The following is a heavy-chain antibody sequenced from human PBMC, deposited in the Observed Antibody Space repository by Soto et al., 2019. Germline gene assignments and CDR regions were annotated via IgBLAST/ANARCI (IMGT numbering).Heavy chain of an antibody. Sequence: EVQLVESGGGLVQPGRSLRLSCAASGFTFDDYAMHWVRQRPGKGLEWVSGISGSGGSTYYADSVKGRFTISRDNSKNTLYLQMNSLRAEDTAVYYCAKEVAVAGTGSYGMDVWGQGTTVTVSS. J-gene: IGHJ6*02. CDR2: ISGSGGST. V-gene: IGHV3-23*04. CDR3: AKEVAVAGTGSYGMDV. CDR1: GFTFDDYA. D-gene: IGHD6-19*01.